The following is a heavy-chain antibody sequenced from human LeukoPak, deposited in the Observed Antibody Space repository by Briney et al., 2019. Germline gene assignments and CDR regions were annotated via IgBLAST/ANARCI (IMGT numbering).Heavy chain of an antibody. CDR1: GGSFSGYY. D-gene: IGHD3-3*01. Sequence: PSETLSLTCAVYGGSFSGYYWSWIRQPPGKGLEWIGEINHSGSTNYNPSLKSRVTISVDTSKNQFSLKLSSVTAADTAVYYCARESTIFGEVIHNWGQGTLVTVSS. J-gene: IGHJ4*02. CDR3: ARESTIFGEVIHN. V-gene: IGHV4-34*01. CDR2: INHSGST.